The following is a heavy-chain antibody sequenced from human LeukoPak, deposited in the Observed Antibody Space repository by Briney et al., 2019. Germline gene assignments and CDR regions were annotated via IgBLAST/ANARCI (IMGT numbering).Heavy chain of an antibody. Sequence: PGGSLRLSCIASGFTLSSYGMHWVRQARGKGLEWVAFIRYDGSNKYYADSVKGRFTISRDNSKNTLYLQMNSLRAGDTAVYYCAKPHFDDWGQGTLVTVSS. J-gene: IGHJ4*02. V-gene: IGHV3-30*02. CDR1: GFTLSSYG. CDR3: AKPHFDD. CDR2: IRYDGSNK.